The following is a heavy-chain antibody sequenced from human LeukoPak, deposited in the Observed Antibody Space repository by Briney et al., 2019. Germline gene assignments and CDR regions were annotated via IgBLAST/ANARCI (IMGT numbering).Heavy chain of an antibody. V-gene: IGHV3-30-3*01. Sequence: GGSLRLSCAASGFTFSSYAMHWVRQAPGKGLEWVAVISYDGSNKYYADSVKGRFTISRDNSKNTLYLQMNSLRAEDTAVYYCARVVGRARSGYFQHWGQGTLVTVSS. CDR1: GFTFSSYA. CDR2: ISYDGSNK. CDR3: ARVVGRARSGYFQH. J-gene: IGHJ1*01. D-gene: IGHD4/OR15-4a*01.